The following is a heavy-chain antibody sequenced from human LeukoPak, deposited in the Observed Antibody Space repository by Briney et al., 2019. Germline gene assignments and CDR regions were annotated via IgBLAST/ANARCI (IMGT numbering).Heavy chain of an antibody. CDR3: ASHYYYDSSGHDAFDI. CDR2: ISYDGSNK. Sequence: GGSLRLSCAASGFTFSSYGMHWVRQAPGKGLEWVAVISYDGSNKYYADSVKGRFTISRHKNTLYLQMNNLRAEDTALYYCASHYYYDSSGHDAFDIWGQGTMVTVSS. CDR1: GFTFSSYG. D-gene: IGHD3-22*01. V-gene: IGHV3-30*03. J-gene: IGHJ3*02.